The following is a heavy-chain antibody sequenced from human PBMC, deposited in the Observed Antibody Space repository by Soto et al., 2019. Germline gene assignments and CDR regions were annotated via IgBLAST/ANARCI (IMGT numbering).Heavy chain of an antibody. CDR3: ARAALPGFYYYYYGMDV. D-gene: IGHD6-6*01. Sequence: VKVSCKASGGTFSSYAISWVRQAPGQGLEWMGGIIPIFGTANYAQKFQGRVTITADESTSTAYMELSSLRSEDTAVYYCARAALPGFYYYYYGMDVWGQGTTVTV. J-gene: IGHJ6*02. CDR1: GGTFSSYA. CDR2: IIPIFGTA. V-gene: IGHV1-69*13.